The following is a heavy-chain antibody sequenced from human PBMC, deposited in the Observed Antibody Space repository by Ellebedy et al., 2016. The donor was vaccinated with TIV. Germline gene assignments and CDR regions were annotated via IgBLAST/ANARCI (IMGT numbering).Heavy chain of an antibody. J-gene: IGHJ6*02. CDR2: ISYDGSNK. CDR1: GFTFSSYA. D-gene: IGHD3-10*01. CDR3: ARELMVRGVAGIYYYGMDV. V-gene: IGHV3-30*04. Sequence: GESLKISXAASGFTFSSYAMHWVRQAPGKGLEWVAVISYDGSNKYYADSVKGRFTISRDNSKNTLYLQMNSLRAEDTAVYYCARELMVRGVAGIYYYGMDVWGQGTTVTVSS.